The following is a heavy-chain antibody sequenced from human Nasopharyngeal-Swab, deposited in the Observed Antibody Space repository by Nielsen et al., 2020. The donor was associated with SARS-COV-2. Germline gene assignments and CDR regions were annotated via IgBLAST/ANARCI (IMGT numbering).Heavy chain of an antibody. V-gene: IGHV3-74*01. CDR2: INSDGSII. D-gene: IGHD2-15*01. CDR3: VCGETTPSDY. J-gene: IGHJ4*02. Sequence: VRQAPGKGLVWVSRINSDGSIIDYADSVKGRFTISRDNARNTLNLQMNSLRAEDTALYYCVCGETTPSDYWGQGTLATVSS.